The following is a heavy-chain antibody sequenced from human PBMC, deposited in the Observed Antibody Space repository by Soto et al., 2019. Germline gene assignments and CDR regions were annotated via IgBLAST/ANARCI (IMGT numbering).Heavy chain of an antibody. J-gene: IGHJ5*02. V-gene: IGHV2-26*01. CDR2: IFSNDDK. Sequence: VSGPTLVNPTETLTLTCTVSGLSLSNAKLGVSWIRQPPGKALEWLAHIFSNDDKSYSTSLDRRLTITKDTSKSQVVLTMTNLDPVDSGTYYCALIKDCSRTDCFLARIDPWGQGTLVTVSS. CDR1: GLSLSNAKLG. D-gene: IGHD2-2*01. CDR3: ALIKDCSRTDCFLARIDP.